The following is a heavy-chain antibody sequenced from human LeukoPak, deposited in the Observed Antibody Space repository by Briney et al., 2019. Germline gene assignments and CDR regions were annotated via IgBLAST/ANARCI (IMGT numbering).Heavy chain of an antibody. J-gene: IGHJ4*02. Sequence: PSETLSLTCTVSGGPLSSYYWSWIRQPPGKGLEWIGYIYYSGSTNYTPSLKSRVTISVDTSKRQFPLKLSSVTAADTAVYYCARGGEYQLPPAAYFDYWGQGTLVTVSS. CDR2: IYYSGST. CDR1: GGPLSSYY. CDR3: ARGGEYQLPPAAYFDY. V-gene: IGHV4-59*01. D-gene: IGHD2-2*01.